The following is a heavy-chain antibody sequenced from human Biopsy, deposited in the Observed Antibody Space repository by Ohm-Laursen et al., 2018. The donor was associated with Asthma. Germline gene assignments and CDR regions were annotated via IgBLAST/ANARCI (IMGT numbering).Heavy chain of an antibody. CDR3: ARTYYDFLTGQVKDVFGV. D-gene: IGHD3-9*01. Sequence: SVYVSCKASGYNFISFAIHWVRQAPGQRLGWMCWVNTAMGDTKYSQKFQGRATITRDTSASTAYMELRSLRSEDTATYYCARTYYDFLTGQVKDVFGVWGQGTMVTVSS. CDR2: VNTAMGDT. V-gene: IGHV1-3*04. CDR1: GYNFISFA. J-gene: IGHJ3*01.